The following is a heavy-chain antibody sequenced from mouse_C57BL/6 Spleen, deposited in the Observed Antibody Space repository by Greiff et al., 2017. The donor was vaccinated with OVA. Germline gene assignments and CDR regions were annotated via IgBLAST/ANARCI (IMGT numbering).Heavy chain of an antibody. Sequence: QVQLQQPGAELVMPGASVKLSCKASGYTFTSYWMHWVKQRPGQGLEWIGEIDPSDSYTNYNQKFKGKSTLTVDKSSSTAYMQLSSLTSEDSAVYYCARLITTVVEGNYYFDDWGQGTTLTVSS. V-gene: IGHV1-69*01. CDR3: ARLITTVVEGNYYFDD. CDR2: IDPSDSYT. CDR1: GYTFTSYW. J-gene: IGHJ2*01. D-gene: IGHD1-1*01.